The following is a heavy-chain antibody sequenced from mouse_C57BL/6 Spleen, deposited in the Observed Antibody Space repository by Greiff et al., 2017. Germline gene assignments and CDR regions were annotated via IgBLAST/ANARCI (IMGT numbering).Heavy chain of an antibody. CDR3: ARVFGLYGSNYFDY. CDR2: INPYNGDT. D-gene: IGHD1-1*01. V-gene: IGHV1-20*01. CDR1: GYSFTGYF. Sequence: VQLKESGPELVKPGDSVKISCKASGYSFTGYFMNWVMQSHGKSLEWIGRINPYNGDTFYNQKFKGKATLTVDKSSSTAHMELRSLTSEDSAVYYCARVFGLYGSNYFDYWGQGTTLTVSS. J-gene: IGHJ2*01.